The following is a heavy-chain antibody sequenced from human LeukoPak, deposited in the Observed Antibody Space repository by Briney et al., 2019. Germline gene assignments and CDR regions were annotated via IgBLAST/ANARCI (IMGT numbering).Heavy chain of an antibody. D-gene: IGHD2-15*01. CDR3: ARAEYCSGGSCLKYFQH. V-gene: IGHV3-66*01. CDR2: IYSGGST. J-gene: IGHJ1*01. Sequence: PGGSLRLSCAASGFTVSSNYMSWVRQAPGKGLEWVSVIYSGGSTYYADSVKGRFTISRDNSKNTLYLQMNSLRAEHTALYYCARAEYCSGGSCLKYFQHWGQGTLVTVSS. CDR1: GFTVSSNY.